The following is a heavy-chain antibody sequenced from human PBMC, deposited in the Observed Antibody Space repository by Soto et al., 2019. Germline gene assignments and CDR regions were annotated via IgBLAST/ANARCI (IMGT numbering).Heavy chain of an antibody. D-gene: IGHD3-22*01. J-gene: IGHJ4*02. CDR3: AREGYYYDSSGPAILDY. Sequence: PSETLSLTCTVSGGSISSGGYYWSWIRQHPGKGLEWIGYIYYSGSTYYNPSLKSRVTISVDTSKNQLSLKLSSVTAAVTAVYYCAREGYYYDSSGPAILDYWGQGTLVTVS. CDR2: IYYSGST. CDR1: GGSISSGGYY. V-gene: IGHV4-31*03.